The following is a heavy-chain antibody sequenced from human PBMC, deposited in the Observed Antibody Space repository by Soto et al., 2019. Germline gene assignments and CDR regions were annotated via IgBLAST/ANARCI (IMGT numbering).Heavy chain of an antibody. CDR2: ISDDSDST. V-gene: IGHV3-23*01. D-gene: IGHD5-12*01. Sequence: PGGSLRLSCAVSRFTFSSYGMNRVRQAPGKGLERVSSISDDSDSTYYSDSVKGRFTISRDNSKNTLFLQMNSLRTEDTAVYYCAKRSGYQEAAYLDYWGQGT. CDR1: RFTFSSYG. CDR3: AKRSGYQEAAYLDY. J-gene: IGHJ4*02.